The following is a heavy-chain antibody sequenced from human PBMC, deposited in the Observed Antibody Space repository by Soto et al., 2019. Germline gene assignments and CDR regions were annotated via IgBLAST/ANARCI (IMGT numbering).Heavy chain of an antibody. V-gene: IGHV1-18*01. CDR3: ARGGSMVREIDY. CDR2: ISAYNGKT. CDR1: GYTLSIYG. Sequence: ASVKVSCKASGYTLSIYGVNWVRQAPGQGLEWMGWISAYNGKTDYAQRLQGRVTTTTDTSTSTAYMELRSLIADDTAVYYCARGGSMVREIDYWGQGTLVTVSS. D-gene: IGHD3-10*01. J-gene: IGHJ4*01.